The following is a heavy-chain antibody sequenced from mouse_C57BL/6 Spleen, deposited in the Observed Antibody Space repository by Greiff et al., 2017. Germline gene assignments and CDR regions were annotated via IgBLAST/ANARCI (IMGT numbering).Heavy chain of an antibody. CDR2: INPTSGNT. Sequence: QVQLQQSVAELARPGASVKLSCTASGYTFTNSYMHWVKQRPGQGLEWIGNINPTSGNTKYTQKFKDKATLTADKSSNTAYMQLSSLTPEDSAVYYCARSSYDYDEFAYWGQGTLVTVSA. CDR3: ARSSYDYDEFAY. CDR1: GYTFTNSY. V-gene: IGHV1-7*01. J-gene: IGHJ3*01. D-gene: IGHD2-4*01.